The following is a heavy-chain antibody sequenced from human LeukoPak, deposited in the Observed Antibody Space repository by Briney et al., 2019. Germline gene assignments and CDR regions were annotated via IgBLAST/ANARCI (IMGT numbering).Heavy chain of an antibody. CDR1: GFTFSGYS. CDR3: ARDDSGGIDY. Sequence: GGSLRLSCAASGFTFSGYSMNWVRQAPGKGLEWVSYISSSSSTIYYADSVKGRFTVSRDNAKNSLYLQMNSLRAEDTAVYFCARDDSGGIDYWGQGTLVTVSS. J-gene: IGHJ4*02. D-gene: IGHD4-17*01. V-gene: IGHV3-48*04. CDR2: ISSSSSTI.